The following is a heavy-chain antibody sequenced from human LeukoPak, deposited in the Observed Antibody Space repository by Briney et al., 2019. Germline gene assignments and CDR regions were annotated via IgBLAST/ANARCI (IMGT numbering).Heavy chain of an antibody. CDR1: SDSISSFY. D-gene: IGHD1-14*01. CDR2: IYYSEST. CDR3: ARDNNIPPDHFDY. Sequence: SETLSLTCTVSSDSISSFYWSWIRQPPGKGLEWIGYIYYSESTNYNPSLKSRVTISVDTSKNQFSLKLSSVTAADTAVYYCARDNNIPPDHFDYWGQGTLVTVSS. V-gene: IGHV4-59*01. J-gene: IGHJ4*02.